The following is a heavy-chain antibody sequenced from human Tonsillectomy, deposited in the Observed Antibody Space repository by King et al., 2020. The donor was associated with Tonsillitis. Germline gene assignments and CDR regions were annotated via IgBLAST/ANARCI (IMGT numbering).Heavy chain of an antibody. CDR3: ARDPITGTGAFDI. D-gene: IGHD3-10*01. V-gene: IGHV1-46*03. CDR2: INPGGGTT. CDR1: GYTFTNYY. J-gene: IGHJ3*02. Sequence: VQLVESGAEVKKPGASVKVSCTASGYTFTNYYLHWVRQAPGQGLEWMGIINPGGGTTISAQKFQGRVTMTRDTSTSTVYMELSSLGSDDTAVYYCARDPITGTGAFDIWGQGTTVTVSS.